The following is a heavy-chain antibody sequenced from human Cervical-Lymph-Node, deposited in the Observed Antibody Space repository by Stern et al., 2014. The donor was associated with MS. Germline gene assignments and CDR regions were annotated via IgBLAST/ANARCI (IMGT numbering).Heavy chain of an antibody. V-gene: IGHV1-18*01. D-gene: IGHD5-24*01. Sequence: QVQLGQSGAEVKKPGASVKVSCKASGYTFNTYGISWVRQAPGEGLEWMGWISGFNGNIEYTQKFQGRVTMTTDTSTSTAYMEVRSLRSDDTAVYYCARAFGWLQTNNWLDPWGQGTLVTVSA. CDR3: ARAFGWLQTNNWLDP. J-gene: IGHJ5*02. CDR1: GYTFNTYG. CDR2: ISGFNGNI.